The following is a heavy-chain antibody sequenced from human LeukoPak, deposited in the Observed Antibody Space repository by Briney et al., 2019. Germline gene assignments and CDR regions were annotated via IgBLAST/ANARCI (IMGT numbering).Heavy chain of an antibody. CDR3: ARDIDYYDSSGEAM. V-gene: IGHV4-4*07. D-gene: IGHD3-22*01. CDR1: GGSISSYY. J-gene: IGHJ4*02. CDR2: IYTSGST. Sequence: SETLSLTCTVSGGSISSYYWSWIRQPAGKGLEWIGGIYTSGSTNYNPSLKSRVTMSVDTSKNQFSLKLSSVTAADTAVYYCARDIDYYDSSGEAMWGQGTLVTVSS.